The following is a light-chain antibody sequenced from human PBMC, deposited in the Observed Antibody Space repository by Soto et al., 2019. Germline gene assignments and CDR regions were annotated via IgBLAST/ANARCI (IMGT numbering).Light chain of an antibody. V-gene: IGKV1-39*01. CDR2: DAS. CDR1: QSISSW. Sequence: DRVTITCRASQSISSWLAWYQQKPGKAPKLLIYDASSLESGVPSRFSGSGSGTDFTLTISSLQPEDFATYYCQQSYSTPRTFGQGTKVHIK. CDR3: QQSYSTPRT. J-gene: IGKJ1*01.